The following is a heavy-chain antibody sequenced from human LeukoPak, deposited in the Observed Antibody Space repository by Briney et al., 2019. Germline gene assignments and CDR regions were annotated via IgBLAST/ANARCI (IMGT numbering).Heavy chain of an antibody. V-gene: IGHV4-4*07. Sequence: SETLSLTCTVSGDFISNSYWNWIRQPAGKGLEWIGRIHTSGNTNYNPSLQSRVTMSIDTSKNQFSLKLSSVTAADTAVYFCVREPIKAAGYFDYWGQGALVTVSS. D-gene: IGHD6-13*01. CDR2: IHTSGNT. CDR3: VREPIKAAGYFDY. CDR1: GDFISNSY. J-gene: IGHJ4*02.